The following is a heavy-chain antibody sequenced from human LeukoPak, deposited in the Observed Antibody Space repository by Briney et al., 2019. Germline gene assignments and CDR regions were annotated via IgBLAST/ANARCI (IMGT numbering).Heavy chain of an antibody. D-gene: IGHD5-18*01. V-gene: IGHV3-11*04. CDR3: ARDLHGGYSSDY. Sequence: GGSLRLSCAASGFTFSDYYMSWIRQAPGKGLEWVSYISSSGSTIYYADSVKGRFTISKDNSKTTLYLQMNSLRPDDTAVYYCARDLHGGYSSDYWGQGTLVTVSS. CDR2: ISSSGSTI. CDR1: GFTFSDYY. J-gene: IGHJ4*02.